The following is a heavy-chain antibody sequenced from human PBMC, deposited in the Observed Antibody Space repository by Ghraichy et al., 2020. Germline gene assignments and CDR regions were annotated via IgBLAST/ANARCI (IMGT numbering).Heavy chain of an antibody. D-gene: IGHD3-22*01. V-gene: IGHV3-23*01. Sequence: GGSLRLSCAASGFTFGTYGMSWVRQAPGKGLEWVSTISGSGASTYYADSVKGRFTISRDNSKDTLYVQMNSLRADDTAVYYCAKDLGPGYYDSCGYYQSWDSFDAWGQGTLVTVSS. CDR3: AKDLGPGYYDSCGYYQSWDSFDA. CDR1: GFTFGTYG. J-gene: IGHJ3*01. CDR2: ISGSGAST.